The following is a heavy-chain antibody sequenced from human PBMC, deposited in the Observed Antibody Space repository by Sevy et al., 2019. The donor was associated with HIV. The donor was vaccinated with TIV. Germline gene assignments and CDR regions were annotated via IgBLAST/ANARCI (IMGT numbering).Heavy chain of an antibody. CDR2: ISGSGGST. J-gene: IGHJ4*02. CDR1: GFIFSSYA. V-gene: IGHV3-23*01. Sequence: GGSLRLSCAASGFIFSSYAMSWVRQAPGKGLEWVSGISGSGGSTYYADSVKGRFTISRDNAKNSLYLQMNSLRAEDTAVYYCARDRSRLRLYYFDYWGQGTLVTVSS. D-gene: IGHD4-17*01. CDR3: ARDRSRLRLYYFDY.